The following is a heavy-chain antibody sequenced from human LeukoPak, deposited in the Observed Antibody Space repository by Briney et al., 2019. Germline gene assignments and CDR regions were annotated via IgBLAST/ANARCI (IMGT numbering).Heavy chain of an antibody. CDR3: ARDKFPEWDYYDSSGYHDAFDI. CDR1: GGSISSYY. Sequence: PSETLSLTCTVSGGSISSYYWSWIRQPAGKGLEWIGGIYTSGSTNYNPSLKSRVTMSVDTSKNQFSLKLSSVTAADTAVYYCARDKFPEWDYYDSSGYHDAFDIWGQGTMVTVSS. D-gene: IGHD3-22*01. CDR2: IYTSGST. J-gene: IGHJ3*02. V-gene: IGHV4-4*07.